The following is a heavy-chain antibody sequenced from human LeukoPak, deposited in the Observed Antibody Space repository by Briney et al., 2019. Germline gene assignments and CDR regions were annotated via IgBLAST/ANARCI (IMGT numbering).Heavy chain of an antibody. CDR3: AKDKAAAGTRFDY. CDR2: ISGSGGGT. D-gene: IGHD6-13*01. Sequence: GGSLRLSCAASGFTVSSNYMSWVRQAPGKGLEWVSAISGSGGGTYYADSVKGRFTISRDNSKNSLYLQMNSLRAEDTALYYCAKDKAAAGTRFDYWGQGTLVTVSS. J-gene: IGHJ4*02. CDR1: GFTVSSNY. V-gene: IGHV3-23*01.